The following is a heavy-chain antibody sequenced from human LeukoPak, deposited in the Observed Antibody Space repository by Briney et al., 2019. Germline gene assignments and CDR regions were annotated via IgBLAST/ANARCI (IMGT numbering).Heavy chain of an antibody. D-gene: IGHD3-16*02. CDR3: ATHDVWGSYRYTWSY. CDR1: GYTFTGYY. Sequence: ASVKVSCKASGYTFTGYYMHWVRQAPGQGLEWMGRINPNSGGTNYAQKFQGRVTMTRDTSISTAYMELSSLRSEDTAVYYCATHDVWGSYRYTWSYWGQGTLVTVSS. J-gene: IGHJ4*02. V-gene: IGHV1-2*06. CDR2: INPNSGGT.